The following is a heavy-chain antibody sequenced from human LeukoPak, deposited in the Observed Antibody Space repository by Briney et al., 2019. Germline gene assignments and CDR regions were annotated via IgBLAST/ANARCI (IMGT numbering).Heavy chain of an antibody. D-gene: IGHD6-19*01. J-gene: IGHJ6*02. V-gene: IGHV1-18*01. Sequence: ASVKVSCKASGYTFTSYGISWVRRAPGQGLEWMGWISAYNGNTNYAQKLQGRVTMTTDTSTSTAYMELRSLRSDDTAVYYCARQWLEPNYYYYGMDVWGQGTTVTVSS. CDR3: ARQWLEPNYYYYGMDV. CDR1: GYTFTSYG. CDR2: ISAYNGNT.